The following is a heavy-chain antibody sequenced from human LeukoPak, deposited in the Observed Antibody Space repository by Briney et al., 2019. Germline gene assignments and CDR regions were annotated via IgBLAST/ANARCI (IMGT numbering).Heavy chain of an antibody. D-gene: IGHD5-18*01. CDR3: VRGYSYGFYFDY. CDR2: INPNSGGP. J-gene: IGHJ4*02. CDR1: GYSFTGYY. V-gene: IGHV1-2*06. Sequence: GASVKVYCKPSGYSFTGYYIHWVRQAPGQGLEWMGRINPNSGGPNYGQKFQGTVTMTRDTSISTAYLELSNLRSDDTAAYYCVRGYSYGFYFDYWGQGSLVTVSS.